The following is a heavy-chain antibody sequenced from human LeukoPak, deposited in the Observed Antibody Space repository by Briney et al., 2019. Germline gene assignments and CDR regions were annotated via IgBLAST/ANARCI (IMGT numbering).Heavy chain of an antibody. CDR1: GFIVSSNY. J-gene: IGHJ3*02. CDR3: ARNDASDI. Sequence: GGSLRLSCAPSGFIVSSNYMSWVRQAPGKGLEWISVIYSGGSTYYADSVKGRFTISRDNSKNTLFLQMNSLRAEDTAVYYCARNDASDIWGQGTKVTVSS. CDR2: IYSGGST. V-gene: IGHV3-66*01.